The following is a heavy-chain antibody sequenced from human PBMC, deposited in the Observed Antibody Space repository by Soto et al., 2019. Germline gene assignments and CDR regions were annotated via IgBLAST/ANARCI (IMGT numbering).Heavy chain of an antibody. CDR3: ARDGTLYDSSAYYYLY. Sequence: GASVKVSCKASGGTFSRYTITWVRQAPGQGLEWMGGITPMFGTPNYAQKFQGRVTITADESTGTAYMELSGLRSEDTAMYYCARDGTLYDSSAYYYLYWGQGTLVTVSS. V-gene: IGHV1-69*13. J-gene: IGHJ4*02. CDR1: GGTFSRYT. CDR2: ITPMFGTP. D-gene: IGHD3-22*01.